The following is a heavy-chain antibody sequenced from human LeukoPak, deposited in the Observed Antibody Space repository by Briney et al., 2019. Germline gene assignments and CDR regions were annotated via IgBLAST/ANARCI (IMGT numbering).Heavy chain of an antibody. D-gene: IGHD3-9*01. CDR3: ARVDYDILTGHYPFDY. CDR1: GFTFDDYG. CDR2: INWNGGST. V-gene: IGHV3-20*04. J-gene: IGHJ4*02. Sequence: GGSLRLSCAASGFTFDDYGMSWVRQAPGKGLEWVSGINWNGGSTGYADSVKGRFTISRDNAKNSLYLQMNSLRAEDTALYYCARVDYDILTGHYPFDYWGQGTLVTVSS.